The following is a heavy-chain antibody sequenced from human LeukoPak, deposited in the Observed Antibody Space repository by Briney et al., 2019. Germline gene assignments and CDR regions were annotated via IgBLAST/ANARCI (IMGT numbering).Heavy chain of an antibody. CDR1: GGSISSGGYS. J-gene: IGHJ4*02. CDR3: ARVEWFGEIDY. D-gene: IGHD3-10*01. V-gene: IGHV4-30-2*01. Sequence: PSQTLSLTCAVSGGSISSGGYSWSWIRQPPGKGLEWIGYIYHSGSTYYNPSLKSQVTISVDRSKNQFSLKLSSVTAADTAEYYCARVEWFGEIDYWGQGSLVTVSS. CDR2: IYHSGST.